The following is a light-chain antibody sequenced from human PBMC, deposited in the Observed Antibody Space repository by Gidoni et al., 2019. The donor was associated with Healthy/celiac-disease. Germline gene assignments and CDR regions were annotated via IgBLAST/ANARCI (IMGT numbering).Light chain of an antibody. CDR3: QQRSNWQVT. V-gene: IGKV3-11*01. Sequence: EIVLTQSPATLSLSPGERATLSCRASQGVSSYLAWYQQKPGQAPRPLIYDASNRATGIPARFSGSGSGTDSTLTISSLEPEDFAVYYCQQRSNWQVTFGGGTKVEIK. CDR2: DAS. CDR1: QGVSSY. J-gene: IGKJ4*01.